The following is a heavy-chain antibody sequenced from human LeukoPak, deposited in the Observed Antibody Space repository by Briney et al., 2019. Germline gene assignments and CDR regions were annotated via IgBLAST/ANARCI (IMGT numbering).Heavy chain of an antibody. V-gene: IGHV4-61*02. CDR1: GGSISSSSYY. CDR3: AREGQLWLGELLGPIYYFDY. J-gene: IGHJ4*02. Sequence: SETLSLTCTVSGGSISSSSYYWSWIRQPAGKGLEWIGRIYTSGSTYYNPSLKSRVTMSVDTSKNQFSLKLSSVTAADTAVYYCAREGQLWLGELLGPIYYFDYWGQGTLVTVSS. D-gene: IGHD3-10*01. CDR2: IYTSGST.